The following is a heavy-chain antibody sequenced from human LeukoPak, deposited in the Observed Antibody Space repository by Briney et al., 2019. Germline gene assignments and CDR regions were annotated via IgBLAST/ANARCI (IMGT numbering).Heavy chain of an antibody. CDR1: GFTFSSYG. V-gene: IGHV3-30*03. CDR3: ASQGRLPNP. J-gene: IGHJ5*02. D-gene: IGHD3-10*01. CDR2: ISYDGSNK. Sequence: PGRSLRLSCAASGFTFSSYGMHWVRQAPGKGLEWVAVISYDGSNKYYADSVKGRFTISRDNAKNSLYLQMNSLRAEDTAVYYCASQGRLPNPWGQGTLVTVSS.